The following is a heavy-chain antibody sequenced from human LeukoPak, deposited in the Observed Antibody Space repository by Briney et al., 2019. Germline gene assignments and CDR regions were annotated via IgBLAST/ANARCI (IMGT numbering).Heavy chain of an antibody. D-gene: IGHD5-12*01. CDR2: IGISSGNT. CDR1: GFNFIDYS. J-gene: IGHJ4*01. Sequence: GGSLRLSCAASGFNFIDYSMNWVRQAPGKGLEWISYIGISSGNTKYADSVKGRFTISRDKARNSLYLQMNSLRVEGTAVYYCARDHRYAFDNWGHGTLVTVSS. CDR3: ARDHRYAFDN. V-gene: IGHV3-48*01.